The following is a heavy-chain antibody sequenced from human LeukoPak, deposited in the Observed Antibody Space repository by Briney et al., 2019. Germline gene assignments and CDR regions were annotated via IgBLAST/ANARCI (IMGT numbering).Heavy chain of an antibody. CDR1: GYSFIGYY. CDR3: ATFDRMVLTLDY. V-gene: IGHV1-2*06. D-gene: IGHD3-10*01. Sequence: ASVKVSCKASGYSFIGYYMHWVRQAPGQGLEWMGRINPDSGGTKYAQKFQGRVTMTKDTSTDTAYMGLSSLRSEDTAVYYCATFDRMVLTLDYWGQGTLVTVSS. CDR2: INPDSGGT. J-gene: IGHJ4*02.